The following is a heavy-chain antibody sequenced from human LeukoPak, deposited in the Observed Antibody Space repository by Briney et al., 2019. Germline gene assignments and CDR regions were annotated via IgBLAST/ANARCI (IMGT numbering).Heavy chain of an antibody. Sequence: GGSLRLSCAASGFTFSSYAMSWVRQAPGKGLEWVSAISGSGGSTYYADSVKGRFTISRDNSKNTLYLQMNSLRAEDTAVYYCAKRLYGDYGLDYFDYWGQGTLVTVSS. CDR2: ISGSGGST. CDR3: AKRLYGDYGLDYFDY. J-gene: IGHJ4*02. D-gene: IGHD4-17*01. CDR1: GFTFSSYA. V-gene: IGHV3-23*01.